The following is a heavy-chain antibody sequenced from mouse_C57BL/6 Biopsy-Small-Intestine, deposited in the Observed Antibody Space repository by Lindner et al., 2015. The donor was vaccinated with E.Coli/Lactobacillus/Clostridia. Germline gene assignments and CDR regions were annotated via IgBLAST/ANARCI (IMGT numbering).Heavy chain of an antibody. CDR1: GFTFSDYG. J-gene: IGHJ2*01. D-gene: IGHD1-1*02. V-gene: IGHV5-17*01. CDR2: ISSDSSTI. CDR3: TRRWGVFDY. Sequence: VQLQESGGGLVKPGGSLKLSCAASGFTFSDYGMHWVRQAPEKGLEWVTYISSDSSTIYYADTVKGRFTISRDSATNTLFLQMTSLRSEDTAMYYCTRRWGVFDYWGQGTTLTVSS.